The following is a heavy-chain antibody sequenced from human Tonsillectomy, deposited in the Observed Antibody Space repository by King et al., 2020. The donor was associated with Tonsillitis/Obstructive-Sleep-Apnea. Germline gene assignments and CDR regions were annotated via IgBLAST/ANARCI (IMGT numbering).Heavy chain of an antibody. Sequence: VQLVESGGGLVKPGGSLRLSCAASGFTFSSYSMNLVRQAPGKGLEWVSSISSSSSYIYYADSVKGRFTISRDNAKNSLYLQMNSLRAEDTAVYYCARGPDYDFWSGYYTEYFQHWGQGTLVTVSS. J-gene: IGHJ1*01. D-gene: IGHD3-3*01. CDR2: ISSSSSYI. V-gene: IGHV3-21*01. CDR3: ARGPDYDFWSGYYTEYFQH. CDR1: GFTFSSYS.